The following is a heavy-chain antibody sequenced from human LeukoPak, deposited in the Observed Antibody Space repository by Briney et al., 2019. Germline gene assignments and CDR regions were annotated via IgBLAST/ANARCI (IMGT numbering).Heavy chain of an antibody. V-gene: IGHV3-48*01. Sequence: GGSLRLSCAASGFTFSSYSMNWVRQAPGKGLEWVSYISSSSSTIYYADSVKGRFTISRDNSKNTLYLQMNSLRAEDTAVYYCAKDLGTAMVPSFADWGQGTLVTVSS. J-gene: IGHJ4*02. CDR2: ISSSSSTI. CDR1: GFTFSSYS. CDR3: AKDLGTAMVPSFAD. D-gene: IGHD5-18*01.